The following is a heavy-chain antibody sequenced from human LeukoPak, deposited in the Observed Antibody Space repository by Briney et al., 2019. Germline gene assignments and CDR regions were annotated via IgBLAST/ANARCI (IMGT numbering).Heavy chain of an antibody. V-gene: IGHV3-21*01. D-gene: IGHD3-3*01. CDR3: ASSRLRFLEWLLRGVDY. CDR2: ISSSSSYI. Sequence: TGGSLRLSCAASGFTFSSYSMNWVRQAPGKGLEWVSSISSSSSYIYYADSVKGRFTISRDNAKNSLYLQMNSLRAEDTAVYYCASSRLRFLEWLLRGVDYWGQGTLVTVSS. CDR1: GFTFSSYS. J-gene: IGHJ4*02.